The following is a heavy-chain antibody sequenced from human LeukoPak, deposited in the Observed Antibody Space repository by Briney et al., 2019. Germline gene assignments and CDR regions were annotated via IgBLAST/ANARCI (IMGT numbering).Heavy chain of an antibody. CDR3: VRGVDV. CDR2: INEDGSQK. CDR1: GFSFTSYA. V-gene: IGHV3-7*04. J-gene: IGHJ6*02. Sequence: RGSLRLSCAASGFSFTSYAMSWVRQAPGKGLEWVADINEDGSQKDYVDSVKGRFTISRDNAKNPLYLQMNSVRAEDTALYYCVRGVDVWGQGTTVTVSS.